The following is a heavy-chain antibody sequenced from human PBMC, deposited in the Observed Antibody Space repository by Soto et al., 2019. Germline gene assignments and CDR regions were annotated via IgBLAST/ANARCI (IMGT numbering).Heavy chain of an antibody. CDR1: GGSISRSSGY. V-gene: IGHV4-39*07. CDR3: ARSVFP. CDR2: VYYSGST. Sequence: PSETLSLTCIVSGGSISRSSGYWAWTRQPPGKGLEWIGSVYYSGSTNYNPSLKSRVTISVDKSKNQFSLKLSSVTAADTAVYYCARSVFPWGQGALVTVSS. J-gene: IGHJ5*02.